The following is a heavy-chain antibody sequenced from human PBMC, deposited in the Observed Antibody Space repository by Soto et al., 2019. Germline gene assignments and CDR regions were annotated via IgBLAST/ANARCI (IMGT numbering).Heavy chain of an antibody. CDR1: GYTFTSYD. Sequence: QVQLVQSGAEVKKPGASVKVSCKASGYTFTSYDINWVRQATGQGLEWMGWMNPNSGNTGYAQKFQGRVTMTRNTSISTAYMELSSLRSEDTAVYYCAVVPAVIYSYGMDVWGQGTTVTVSS. D-gene: IGHD2-2*01. CDR2: MNPNSGNT. J-gene: IGHJ6*02. V-gene: IGHV1-8*01. CDR3: AVVPAVIYSYGMDV.